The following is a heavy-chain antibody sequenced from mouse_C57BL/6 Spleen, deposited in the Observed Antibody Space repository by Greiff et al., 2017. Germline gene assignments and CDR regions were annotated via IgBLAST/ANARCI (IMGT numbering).Heavy chain of an antibody. CDR2: INPSTGGT. CDR3: ARYGNAMDY. J-gene: IGHJ4*01. CDR1: GYSFTGYY. D-gene: IGHD2-1*01. Sequence: DVKLQESGPELVKPGASVKISCKASGYSFTGYYMNWVKQSPEKSLEWIGEINPSTGGTTYNQKFKAKATLTVDKSSSTAYMQLKSLTSEDSAVYYCARYGNAMDYWGQGTSVTVSS. V-gene: IGHV1-42*01.